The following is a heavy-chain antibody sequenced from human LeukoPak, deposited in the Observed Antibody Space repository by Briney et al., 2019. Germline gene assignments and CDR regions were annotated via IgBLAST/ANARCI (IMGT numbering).Heavy chain of an antibody. D-gene: IGHD3-10*01. CDR2: INSDGSST. J-gene: IGHJ5*02. Sequence: GGSLRLSCAASGFMFSSYWMHWVRQAPGKGLVWVSRINSDGSSTSFADSVKGRFTISRDNAKNTLYLQMNSLRAEDTAVYYCARDRTYGSGSYYTSTAFDPWGQGTLVTVSS. V-gene: IGHV3-74*01. CDR3: ARDRTYGSGSYYTSTAFDP. CDR1: GFMFSSYW.